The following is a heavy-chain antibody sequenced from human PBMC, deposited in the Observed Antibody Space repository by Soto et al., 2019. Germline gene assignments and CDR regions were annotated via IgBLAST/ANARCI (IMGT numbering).Heavy chain of an antibody. V-gene: IGHV1-69*06. Sequence: QVQLEQSGAEVKKPGSSVKVSCKASGGTLSDHGVAWLRQAPGQGLEWMGGTIPVFNTAKYAQKFQGRVTVTADKFTNIAYMELSSLRSEDTASYFCARGVYGSGDYYTGASAFDIWGQGTMVIVSS. D-gene: IGHD3-10*01. CDR2: TIPVFNTA. CDR3: ARGVYGSGDYYTGASAFDI. J-gene: IGHJ3*02. CDR1: GGTLSDHG.